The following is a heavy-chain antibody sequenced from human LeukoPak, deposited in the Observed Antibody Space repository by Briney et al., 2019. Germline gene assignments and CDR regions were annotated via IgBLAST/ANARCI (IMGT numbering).Heavy chain of an antibody. CDR1: GFTVSSNY. J-gene: IGHJ4*02. CDR3: AKDEDYYDSSGYYPAVDY. Sequence: PGGSLRLSCAASGFTVSSNYMSWVRQAPGKGLEWVSVIYSGGSTYYADSVKGRFTISRDNSKNTLYLQMNSLRAEDTPVYYCAKDEDYYDSSGYYPAVDYWGQGTLSPSPQ. V-gene: IGHV3-53*01. D-gene: IGHD3-22*01. CDR2: IYSGGST.